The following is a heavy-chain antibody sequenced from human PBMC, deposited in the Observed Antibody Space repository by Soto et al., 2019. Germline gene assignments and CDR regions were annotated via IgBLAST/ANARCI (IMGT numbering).Heavy chain of an antibody. V-gene: IGHV1-18*01. Sequence: QVQLVQSGTEVKKPGASVNVSCKAFGYTFTSYGFSWVRQVPGQGLEWLGWISAFNGDTHYSQTMKGRLTVTTDTATTSGHMELTSLTPADTAVDYCTREAGWQRMVPYDWGQGTLVTVS. D-gene: IGHD6-25*01. CDR3: TREAGWQRMVPYD. J-gene: IGHJ1*01. CDR2: ISAFNGDT. CDR1: GYTFTSYG.